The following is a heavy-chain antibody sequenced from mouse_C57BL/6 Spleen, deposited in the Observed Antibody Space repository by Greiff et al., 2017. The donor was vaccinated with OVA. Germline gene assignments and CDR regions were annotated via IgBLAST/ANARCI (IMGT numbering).Heavy chain of an antibody. CDR2: IWSDGST. CDR3: AREGVRSMDY. J-gene: IGHJ4*01. D-gene: IGHD2-14*01. CDR1: GFSLTSYG. V-gene: IGHV2-6*03. Sequence: VQRVESGPGLVAPSQSLSITCTVSGFSLTSYGVHWVRQPPGKGLEWLVVIWSDGSTTYNSALISRLSISQDNSKIQVFLKMNSLQTDDTAMYYCAREGVRSMDYWGQGTSVTVSS.